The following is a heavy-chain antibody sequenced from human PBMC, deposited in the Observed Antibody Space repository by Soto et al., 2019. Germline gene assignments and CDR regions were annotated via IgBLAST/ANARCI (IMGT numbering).Heavy chain of an antibody. CDR3: ARGVNQIVGGKLFDY. D-gene: IGHD3-16*01. J-gene: IGHJ4*02. V-gene: IGHV4-34*01. Sequence: SETLSLTCAVYGGSFSGYYWSWIRQPPGKGLEWIGEINHSGSTNYNPSLKSRVTISVDTSKNQFSLKLSSVTAADTAVYYCARGVNQIVGGKLFDYWGQGTLVTVSS. CDR1: GGSFSGYY. CDR2: INHSGST.